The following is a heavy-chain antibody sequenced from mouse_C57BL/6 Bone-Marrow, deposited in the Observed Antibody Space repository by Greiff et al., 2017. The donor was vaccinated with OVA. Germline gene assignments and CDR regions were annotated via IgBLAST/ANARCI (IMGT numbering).Heavy chain of an antibody. Sequence: EVQLVESGGGLVQPGGSLKLSCAASGFTFSDYYMYWVRQTPEKRLEWVAYISNGGGSTYYPDTVKGRFTISRDNAKNTLYLQMSRLKSEDTAMYYCARHGYDYDAGAMDYWGQGTSVTVSS. CDR3: ARHGYDYDAGAMDY. J-gene: IGHJ4*01. CDR2: ISNGGGST. D-gene: IGHD2-4*01. CDR1: GFTFSDYY. V-gene: IGHV5-12*01.